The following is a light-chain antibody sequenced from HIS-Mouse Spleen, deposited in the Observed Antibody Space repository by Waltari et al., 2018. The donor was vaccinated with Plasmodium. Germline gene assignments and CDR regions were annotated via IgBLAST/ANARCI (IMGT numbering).Light chain of an antibody. J-gene: IGLJ3*02. Sequence: SYELPQPPSVSVPPGQTARITCSGHALPKKYAYWYQQKSGQAPVLVIYEDSKRPSGIPERFSGSSSGTMATLTISGAQVEDEADYYCYSTDSSGNHRVFGGGTKLTVL. CDR2: EDS. CDR1: ALPKKY. CDR3: YSTDSSGNHRV. V-gene: IGLV3-10*01.